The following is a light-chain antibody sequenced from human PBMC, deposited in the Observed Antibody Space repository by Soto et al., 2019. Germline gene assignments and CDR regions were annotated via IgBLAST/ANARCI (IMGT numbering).Light chain of an antibody. CDR2: DAS. Sequence: DIPMTQSPFTLSESVGDRVTITCRASQSISNWLAWYQQKPGKAPKLLIYDASSLESGVPSRFSGSGSGTEFTLTISSLQPDDFATYYCQQYNSVLFTFGPGSKVEIK. CDR3: QQYNSVLFT. V-gene: IGKV1-5*01. J-gene: IGKJ3*01. CDR1: QSISNW.